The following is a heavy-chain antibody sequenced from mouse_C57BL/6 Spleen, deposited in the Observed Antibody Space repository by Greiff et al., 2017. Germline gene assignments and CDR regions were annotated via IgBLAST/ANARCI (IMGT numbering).Heavy chain of an antibody. V-gene: IGHV1-72*01. J-gene: IGHJ3*01. Sequence: QVQLQQPGAELVKPGASVKLSCTASGYTFTSYWMHWVKQRPGRGLEWIGRIDPNSGGTKYNEKFKSKATLTVDKPSSTAYMQLSSLTSEDSAVYYCARWDYGSSYGAYWGQGTLVTVSA. D-gene: IGHD1-1*01. CDR1: GYTFTSYW. CDR3: ARWDYGSSYGAY. CDR2: IDPNSGGT.